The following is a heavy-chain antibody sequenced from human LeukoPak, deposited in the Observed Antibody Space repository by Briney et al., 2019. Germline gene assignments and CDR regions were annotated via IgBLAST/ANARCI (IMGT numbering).Heavy chain of an antibody. CDR3: ASGGALTKPFDY. V-gene: IGHV1-69*13. CDR2: IIPIFGTA. J-gene: IGHJ4*02. D-gene: IGHD3-16*01. CDR1: GGTFSSYA. Sequence: SVKVSCKASGGTFSSYAISWVRQAPGQGLEWMGGIIPIFGTANYAQKFQGRVTITADESTSTAYMELSSLRSEDTAVYYCASGGALTKPFDYWGQGTLVTVSS.